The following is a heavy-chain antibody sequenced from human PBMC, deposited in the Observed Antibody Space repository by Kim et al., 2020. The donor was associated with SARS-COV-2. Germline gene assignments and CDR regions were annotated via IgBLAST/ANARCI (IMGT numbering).Heavy chain of an antibody. CDR2: IYYSGST. Sequence: SETLSLTCTVSGGSISSYYWSWIRQPPGKGLEWIGYIYYSGSTNYNPSLKSRVTISVDTSKNQFSLKLSSVTAADTAVYYRARVPEYSSSILWVDNWFDPWGQGTLVTVSS. D-gene: IGHD6-6*01. CDR3: ARVPEYSSSILWVDNWFDP. CDR1: GGSISSYY. V-gene: IGHV4-59*13. J-gene: IGHJ5*02.